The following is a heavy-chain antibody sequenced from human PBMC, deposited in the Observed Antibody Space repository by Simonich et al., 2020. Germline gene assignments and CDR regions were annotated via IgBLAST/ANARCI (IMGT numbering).Heavy chain of an antibody. D-gene: IGHD1-26*01. CDR2: INHSGST. CDR3: ASPSGSYAGGHAFDI. Sequence: QVQLQQWGAGLLKPSETLSLTCAVYGGSFSGYYWSWIRQPPGKGLEWIGEINHSGSTNNNPSLKSRVTISVDTSKNQFSLKLSSVTAADTAVYYCASPSGSYAGGHAFDIWGQGTMVTVSS. CDR1: GGSFSGYY. J-gene: IGHJ3*02. V-gene: IGHV4-34*01.